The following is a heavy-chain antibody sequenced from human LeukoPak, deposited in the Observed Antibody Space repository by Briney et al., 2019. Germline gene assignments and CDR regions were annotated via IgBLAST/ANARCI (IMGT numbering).Heavy chain of an antibody. V-gene: IGHV3-23*01. CDR1: GFTFNNYA. CDR3: AKDQGIDYGDQLHY. D-gene: IGHD4-17*01. Sequence: PGGSLRLSCAASGFTFNNYAMSWVRQAPGKVLEWVSAISGRGDNIYYADSVKGRFTISRDNSKNTLYLQMNSLRAEDTAIYYCAKDQGIDYGDQLHYWGQGTLVTVSS. J-gene: IGHJ4*02. CDR2: ISGRGDNI.